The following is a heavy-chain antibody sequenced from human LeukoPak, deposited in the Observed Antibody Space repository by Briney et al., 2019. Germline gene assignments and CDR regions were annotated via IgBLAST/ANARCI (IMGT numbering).Heavy chain of an antibody. Sequence: GESLKISCKGSGYSFSTYWIGWVRQMPGKGLEWMGAIYPGDSDTRYSPSFQGQVTISADKSISTAYLQWSSLKASDTAMYYCARPPTSREDCWGQGTLVTVSS. CDR1: GYSFSTYW. CDR2: IYPGDSDT. V-gene: IGHV5-51*01. CDR3: ARPPTSREDC. D-gene: IGHD1-26*01. J-gene: IGHJ4*02.